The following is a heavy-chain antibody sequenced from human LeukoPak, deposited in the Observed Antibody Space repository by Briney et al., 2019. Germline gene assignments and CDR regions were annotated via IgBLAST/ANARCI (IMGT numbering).Heavy chain of an antibody. J-gene: IGHJ5*01. CDR1: GFTFSNYN. Sequence: PGGSLRVSCGASGFTFSNYNMNWVRQALGEGLEWVSSINSRSTYIFYADSVMGRSIISRDNAKYSLFLQMNSLRAEDTAVYYCARDETNGFDSWGQGTLVTVSS. CDR2: INSRSTYI. D-gene: IGHD1-14*01. CDR3: ARDETNGFDS. V-gene: IGHV3-21*01.